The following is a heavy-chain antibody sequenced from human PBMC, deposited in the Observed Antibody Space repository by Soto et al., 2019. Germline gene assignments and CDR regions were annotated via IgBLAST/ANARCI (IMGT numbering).Heavy chain of an antibody. CDR3: ARVFTIFGGVAPAYYYYYGMDV. V-gene: IGHV1-69*01. J-gene: IGHJ6*02. CDR1: GGTFSSYA. D-gene: IGHD3-3*01. Sequence: QVQLVQSGAEVKKPGSSVKVSCKASGGTFSSYAISWVRQAPGQGLEWMGGIIPIFGTANYAQKFQGRVTITADESTSTAYMELSSLRSEDTAVYYCARVFTIFGGVAPAYYYYYGMDVWGQGTTVTVSS. CDR2: IIPIFGTA.